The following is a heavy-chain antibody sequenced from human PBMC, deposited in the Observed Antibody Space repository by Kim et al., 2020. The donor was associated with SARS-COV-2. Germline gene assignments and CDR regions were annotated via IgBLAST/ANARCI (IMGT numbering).Heavy chain of an antibody. V-gene: IGHV4-30-2*04. Sequence: TDYNPPHKSRVTRTVDTSKHQFSLKRSSVTAADTAVYYCARAARRGGLDYWGQGTLVTVSS. J-gene: IGHJ4*02. CDR3: ARAARRGGLDY. CDR2: T. D-gene: IGHD6-6*01.